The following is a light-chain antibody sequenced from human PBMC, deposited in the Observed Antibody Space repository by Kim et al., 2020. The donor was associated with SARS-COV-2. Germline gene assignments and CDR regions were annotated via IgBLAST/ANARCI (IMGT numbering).Light chain of an antibody. J-gene: IGKJ4*01. CDR1: QTISSW. Sequence: DIQMTQSPSTLSASVGDRVTITCRASQTISSWLAWYQKKPGKAPNLLIYGASILEYGVPSRFGGSGSGTEFTLTISSLQPDDFATYYCQHYNGYSGLTFGGGTKVDIK. CDR3: QHYNGYSGLT. CDR2: GAS. V-gene: IGKV1-5*03.